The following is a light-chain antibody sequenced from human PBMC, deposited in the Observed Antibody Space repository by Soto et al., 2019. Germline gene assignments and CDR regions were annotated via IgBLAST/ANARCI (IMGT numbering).Light chain of an antibody. J-gene: IGKJ5*01. Sequence: DIQMTQSPSSLSASVGDRVTITCRASQSISTFLNWYQQKPGKAPKLLIYAASNLQSGVPSRFSGGGSGTDFTLTINTLQPEDFATDYCQQSYNTPPITFGQGTRLEIK. CDR3: QQSYNTPPIT. CDR2: AAS. V-gene: IGKV1-39*01. CDR1: QSISTF.